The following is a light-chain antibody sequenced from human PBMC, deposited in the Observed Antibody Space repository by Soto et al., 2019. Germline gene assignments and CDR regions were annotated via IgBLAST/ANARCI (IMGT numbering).Light chain of an antibody. CDR3: WLTYGDDRV. CDR1: TGIVTSSHF. CDR2: DTN. V-gene: IGLV7-46*01. J-gene: IGLJ2*01. Sequence: QTVVTQEPSLTVSPGGTVTLTCGSTTGIVTSSHFPYWFQQKPGQAPRTLIHDTNNRHSWTPARFSGSLLGGKAALTLSGAQPEDEADYYCWLTYGDDRVFGGGTKLTVL.